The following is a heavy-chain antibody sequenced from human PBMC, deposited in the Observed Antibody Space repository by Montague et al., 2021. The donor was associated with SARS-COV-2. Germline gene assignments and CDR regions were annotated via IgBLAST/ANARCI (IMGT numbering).Heavy chain of an antibody. CDR1: GFTFSSYA. J-gene: IGHJ4*02. CDR2: ISYDGINK. Sequence: XLRLSCAASGFTFSSYAMHWVRQAPGKGLEWVAVISYDGINKYYADSVKGRFTISRDNSKNTLYLQMNSLRAEDTAVYYCARDPDYGDSVGIDYWGQGTLVTVSS. V-gene: IGHV3-30-3*01. CDR3: ARDPDYGDSVGIDY. D-gene: IGHD4-17*01.